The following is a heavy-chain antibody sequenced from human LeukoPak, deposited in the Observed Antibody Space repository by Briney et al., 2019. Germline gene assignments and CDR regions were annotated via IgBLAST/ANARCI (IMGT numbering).Heavy chain of an antibody. V-gene: IGHV4-34*01. D-gene: IGHD3-16*02. J-gene: IGHJ4*02. Sequence: SETLSLTCAVYGGSFNDYYWNWIRQPPGKGLEWIGEINLRGSTTYNPSLKSRVTISLDESKNQFSLKLSSVTAADTAVYYCARVYYDYVWGSYRYGVFDYWGQGTLVTVSS. CDR2: INLRGST. CDR3: ARVYYDYVWGSYRYGVFDY. CDR1: GGSFNDYY.